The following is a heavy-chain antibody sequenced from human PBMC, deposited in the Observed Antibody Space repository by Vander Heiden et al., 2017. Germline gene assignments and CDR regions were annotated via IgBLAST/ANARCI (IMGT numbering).Heavy chain of an antibody. J-gene: IGHJ4*02. V-gene: IGHV3-23*01. CDR3: ANHGGMINPFDY. D-gene: IGHD3-16*01. CDR1: GFTFSSYA. CDR2: ISGSGGST. Sequence: EVQLLESGGGLVQPGGSLRLSCAASGFTFSSYAMSWVRQAPGKGLEWVSAISGSGGSTYYADSVKGRFTISRDNAKNTLYLQMNSLRAEDTAVYYCANHGGMINPFDYWGQGTLVTVSS.